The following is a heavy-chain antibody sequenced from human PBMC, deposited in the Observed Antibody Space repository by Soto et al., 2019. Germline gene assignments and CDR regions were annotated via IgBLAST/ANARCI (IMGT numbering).Heavy chain of an antibody. Sequence: GGSLRLSCTASGFTFGDYAMSWFRQAPGKGLEWVGFIRSKAYGGTTEYAASVKGRFTISRDDSKSIAYLQMNSLKTEDTAVYYCTRDWGLRYFDWSGDYWGQGTLVTVSS. V-gene: IGHV3-49*03. J-gene: IGHJ4*02. CDR3: TRDWGLRYFDWSGDY. CDR2: IRSKAYGGTT. D-gene: IGHD3-9*01. CDR1: GFTFGDYA.